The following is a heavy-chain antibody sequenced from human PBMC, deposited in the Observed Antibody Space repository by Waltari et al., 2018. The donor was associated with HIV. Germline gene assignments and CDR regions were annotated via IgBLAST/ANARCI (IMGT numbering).Heavy chain of an antibody. J-gene: IGHJ4*02. V-gene: IGHV1-69*01. CDR1: GGTFSSYA. CDR2: IIPIFGTS. D-gene: IGHD6-6*01. CDR3: ARVSEIDSSSSGAFDY. Sequence: QVQLVQSGPEVKKPGSSVKVSCKASGGTFSSYALTWVRQAPGQGLEWMGGIIPIFGTSNYAQKFQGRVTITADESTSTVYMELSSLRSEDTAVYYCARVSEIDSSSSGAFDYWGQGTLVTVSS.